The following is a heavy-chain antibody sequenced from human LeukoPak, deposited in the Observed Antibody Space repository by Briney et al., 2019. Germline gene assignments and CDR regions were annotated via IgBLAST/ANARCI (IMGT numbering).Heavy chain of an antibody. D-gene: IGHD3-10*01. J-gene: IGHJ4*02. CDR1: GGSISSSSYY. Sequence: SETLSLTCTVSGGSISSSSYYWGWIRQPPGKGLEWIGSIYYSGSTYYNPSPKSRVTISVDTSKNQFSLKLSSVTAADTAVYYCARRHYYGSGSYTYYFDYWGQGTLVTVSS. CDR2: IYYSGST. V-gene: IGHV4-39*01. CDR3: ARRHYYGSGSYTYYFDY.